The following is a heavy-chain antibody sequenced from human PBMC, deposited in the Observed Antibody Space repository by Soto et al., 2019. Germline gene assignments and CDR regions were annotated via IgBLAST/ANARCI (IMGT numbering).Heavy chain of an antibody. CDR3: AKAPRDSWSGYYDY. CDR2: ISYDGSNK. D-gene: IGHD3-3*01. J-gene: IGHJ4*02. CDR1: GFTFSSYG. Sequence: QVQLVESGGGVVQPGRSLRLSCAASGFTFSSYGMHWVRQAPGKGLEWVAVISYDGSNKYYADSVKGRFTISRDNSKNTLYLQMNSLRAEDTAVYYCAKAPRDSWSGYYDYWGQGTLVTVSS. V-gene: IGHV3-30*18.